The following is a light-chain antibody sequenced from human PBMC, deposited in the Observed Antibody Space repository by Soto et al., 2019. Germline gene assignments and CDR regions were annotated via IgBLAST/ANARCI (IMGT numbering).Light chain of an antibody. J-gene: IGKJ1*01. CDR3: QQYTQSLWT. CDR2: GAS. CDR1: QSVSSN. V-gene: IGKV3D-15*01. Sequence: EIVMTQSPATLSVSPGERATLSCRASQSVSSNLAWYQQKPGHAPRLLIYGASTRATGIPDRFSGSGSGTDFTLTINGLEPEDSAMYYCQQYTQSLWTFGQGTKVDIK.